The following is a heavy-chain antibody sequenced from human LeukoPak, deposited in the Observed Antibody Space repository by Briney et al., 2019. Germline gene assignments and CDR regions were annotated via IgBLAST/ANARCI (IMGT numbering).Heavy chain of an antibody. D-gene: IGHD1-26*01. CDR3: ARGQILGAGFDY. CDR2: VNWNGDDT. V-gene: IGHV3-20*04. CDR1: GFTFDNYA. J-gene: IGHJ4*02. Sequence: GRSLRLSCAASGFTFDNYAMGWVRQAPGKGLEWIAGVNWNGDDTGYADSVKGRFTISRDNAKNSLYLQLNSLRAEDTALYYCARGQILGAGFDYWGQGTLVTVSS.